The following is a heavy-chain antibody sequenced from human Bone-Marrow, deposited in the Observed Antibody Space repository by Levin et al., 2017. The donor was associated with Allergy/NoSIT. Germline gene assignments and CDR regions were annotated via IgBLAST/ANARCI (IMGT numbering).Heavy chain of an antibody. V-gene: IGHV3-66*01. CDR3: ARGYKSGLLLG. D-gene: IGHD6-19*01. CDR1: GFTVSNNH. Sequence: GESLKISCAASGFTVSNNHMSWVRQVAGKGLECVGGIYSGGSTYNADSVKGRFTISRDNSKNTVYLEMNSQRVEDTAVYYCARGYKSGLLLGWGQGTLVTVSS. J-gene: IGHJ4*02. CDR2: IYSGGST.